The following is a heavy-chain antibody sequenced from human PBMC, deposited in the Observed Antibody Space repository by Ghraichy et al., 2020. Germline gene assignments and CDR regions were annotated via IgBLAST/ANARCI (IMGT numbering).Heavy chain of an antibody. Sequence: GGSLRLSCAASGFTFSSYGMHWVRQAPGKGLEWVAFIRYDGSNKYYADSVKGRFTISRDNSKNTLYLQMNSLRAEDTAVYYCARDDSSGYYYYFDYWGQGTLVTVSS. CDR2: IRYDGSNK. D-gene: IGHD3-22*01. J-gene: IGHJ4*02. CDR1: GFTFSSYG. CDR3: ARDDSSGYYYYFDY. V-gene: IGHV3-30*02.